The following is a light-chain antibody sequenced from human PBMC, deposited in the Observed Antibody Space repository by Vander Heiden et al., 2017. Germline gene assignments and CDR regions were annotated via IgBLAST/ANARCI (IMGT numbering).Light chain of an antibody. CDR3: QSYDSSLSASGV. V-gene: IGLV1-40*01. J-gene: IGLJ2*01. Sequence: QSVLTQPPSVSRAPAQRVTISCTGSSSNVGAGYDVHWYQQFPGTAPKLLIYANSRRPSGVPDRFSASRSGTSASLAITGLQADDEADYYCQSYDSSLSASGVFGGGTKVIVL. CDR2: ANS. CDR1: SSNVGAGYD.